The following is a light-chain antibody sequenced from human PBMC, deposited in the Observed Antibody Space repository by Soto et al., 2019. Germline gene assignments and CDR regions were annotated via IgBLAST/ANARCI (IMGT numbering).Light chain of an antibody. Sequence: DIQMTQSPSTLSASVGDRVTITCRAGQSISNWLAWYQQKPGRAPQLLIFDASTVESGVPSRFSGSGSGTESTTTISSLQPNDSATYYCQQYGSFLVSLGQGTKLEIK. CDR2: DAS. J-gene: IGKJ2*03. CDR1: QSISNW. V-gene: IGKV1-5*01. CDR3: QQYGSFLVS.